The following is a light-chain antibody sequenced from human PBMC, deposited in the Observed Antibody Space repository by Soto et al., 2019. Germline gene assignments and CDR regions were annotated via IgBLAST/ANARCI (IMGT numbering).Light chain of an antibody. CDR1: SGHSSYI. J-gene: IGLJ3*02. V-gene: IGLV4-60*02. Sequence: QPVLTQSSSASASLGSSVKLTCTLSSGHSSYIIAWHQQQPGKAPRYLMKLEGSGSYNKGSGVPDRFSGSSSGADRYLTISNLQFEDEADYYCETWDSKIRVFGGGTKVTVL. CDR2: LEGSGSY. CDR3: ETWDSKIRV.